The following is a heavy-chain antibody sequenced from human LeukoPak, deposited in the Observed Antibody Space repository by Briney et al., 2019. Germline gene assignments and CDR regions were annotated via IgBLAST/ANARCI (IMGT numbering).Heavy chain of an antibody. J-gene: IGHJ6*02. CDR3: VRHAATRHNYGMDV. D-gene: IGHD6-13*01. CDR1: GGSISSYY. CDR2: IYHSGTT. Sequence: SETLSLTCTVSGGSISSYYWSWIRQPAGKGLEWIGHIYHSGTTNYNPSFMSRVTMSVDTSKSHFSLKLSSVTAADTAVYYCVRHAATRHNYGMDVWGQGTTVIVSS. V-gene: IGHV4-59*08.